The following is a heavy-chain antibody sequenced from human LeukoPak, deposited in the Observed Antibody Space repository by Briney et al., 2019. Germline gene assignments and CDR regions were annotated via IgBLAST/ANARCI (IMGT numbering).Heavy chain of an antibody. CDR2: ISSNGDNT. D-gene: IGHD3-10*01. V-gene: IGHV3-64*01. J-gene: IGHJ3*02. CDR3: AKARSGVSWAFDI. Sequence: SGGSLRLSCAASGFTFRSFAMHWVRQAPGRGLEYVSAISSNGDNTYYVNSVMGRFTISRDNSKNTLYLQMNSLRPEDTAAYFCAKARSGVSWAFDIWGQGTMVTVS. CDR1: GFTFRSFA.